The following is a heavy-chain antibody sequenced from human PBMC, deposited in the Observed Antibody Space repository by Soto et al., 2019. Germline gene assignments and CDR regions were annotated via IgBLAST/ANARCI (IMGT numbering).Heavy chain of an antibody. D-gene: IGHD6-19*01. CDR2: FSGRSGDT. J-gene: IGHJ4*02. CDR1: GFSISTHA. Sequence: GGSLRLSCVASGFSISTHALTWVRQAPGKGLEWVSSFSGRSGDTYYAASVKGRFPISGDSSKNTVILQMNNLRADDTAVYYCARDSSAWPNYFDSWGQGIQVTVSS. CDR3: ARDSSAWPNYFDS. V-gene: IGHV3-23*01.